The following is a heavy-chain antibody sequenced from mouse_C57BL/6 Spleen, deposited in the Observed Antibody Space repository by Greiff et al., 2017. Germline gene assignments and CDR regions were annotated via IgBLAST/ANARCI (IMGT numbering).Heavy chain of an antibody. Sequence: EVKLMESGGGLVKPGGSLKLSCAASGFTFSSYAMSWVRQTPEKRLEWVATISDGGSYTYYPDNVKGRITISRDNAKNNLYLQMSHLKSEDTAMYYCARGGIYYDYEDYAMDYWGQGTSVTVSS. D-gene: IGHD2-4*01. CDR3: ARGGIYYDYEDYAMDY. V-gene: IGHV5-4*03. CDR1: GFTFSSYA. J-gene: IGHJ4*01. CDR2: ISDGGSYT.